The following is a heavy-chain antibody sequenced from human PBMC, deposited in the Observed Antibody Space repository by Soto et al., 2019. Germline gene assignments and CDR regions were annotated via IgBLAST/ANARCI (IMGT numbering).Heavy chain of an antibody. D-gene: IGHD3-10*01. CDR2: TSYSGSS. J-gene: IGHJ4*02. Sequence: PSETLSLTCTVSGGSISIVNNYWTWIRQHPGKGLEWIGFTSYSGSSYNNPSLKSRVTISVNTSKNQFSLNLRSVTAADTAVYYCARDSDYYSSGSFDYWGQGTQVTVSS. V-gene: IGHV4-31*03. CDR3: ARDSDYYSSGSFDY. CDR1: GGSISIVNNY.